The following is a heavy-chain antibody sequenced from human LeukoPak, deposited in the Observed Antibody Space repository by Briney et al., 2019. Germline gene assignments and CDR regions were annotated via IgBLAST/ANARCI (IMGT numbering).Heavy chain of an antibody. V-gene: IGHV3-11*01. J-gene: IGHJ4*02. Sequence: GGSLRLSCAASGFTFSEYYMSWIRRAPGKGLEWVSYISSSGTTIYYADSVKGRFTISRDNAKNSLYLQMNSLRAEDTAVYYCARGGLVNAPTYCGGDCQDYWGQGTLVTVSS. CDR1: GFTFSEYY. CDR2: ISSSGTTI. D-gene: IGHD2-21*02. CDR3: ARGGLVNAPTYCGGDCQDY.